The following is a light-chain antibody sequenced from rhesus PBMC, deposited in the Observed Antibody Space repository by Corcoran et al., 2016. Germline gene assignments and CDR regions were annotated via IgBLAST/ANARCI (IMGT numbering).Light chain of an antibody. J-gene: IGLJ1*01. CDR3: CSYAVSNTYV. V-gene: IGLV2-32*02. Sequence: QAALTQPRSVSGSPGQSVTISCTGTNNDIGGYIYVSWYQQHPGTAPKLLVYEVTQRPSGVSDRFSGSKSGNTASLTISGLQAEDEADYFCCSYAVSNTYVFGPGTRLTVL. CDR2: EVT. CDR1: NNDIGGYIY.